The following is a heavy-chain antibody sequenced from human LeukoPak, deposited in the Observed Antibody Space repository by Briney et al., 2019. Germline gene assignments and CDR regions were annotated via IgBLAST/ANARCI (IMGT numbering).Heavy chain of an antibody. J-gene: IGHJ3*02. CDR2: IYPGDSDT. D-gene: IGHD3-22*01. V-gene: IGHV5-51*01. Sequence: GESLKISCKGSGYSLTSYWIGWVRQMPGKGLEWMGIIYPGDSDTRYSPSFQGQVTISADKSISTAYLQWSSLKASDTAMYYCASQNGNYDSSGYYSPDAFDIWGQGTMVTVSS. CDR1: GYSLTSYW. CDR3: ASQNGNYDSSGYYSPDAFDI.